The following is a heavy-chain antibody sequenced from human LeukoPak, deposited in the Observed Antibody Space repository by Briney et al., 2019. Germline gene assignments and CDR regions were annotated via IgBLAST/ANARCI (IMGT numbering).Heavy chain of an antibody. CDR3: ARRGGYYFAYMDV. CDR2: IYYTGST. Sequence: SETLSLTCTVSGGSISSSSYYWGWIRQPPGKGLEWIGSIYYTGSTYYNPSLKSRVTISVDTSKNQFSLKLSSVTAADTAVYYCARRGGYYFAYMDVWGKGTTVTVSS. V-gene: IGHV4-39*01. J-gene: IGHJ6*03. D-gene: IGHD3-22*01. CDR1: GGSISSSSYY.